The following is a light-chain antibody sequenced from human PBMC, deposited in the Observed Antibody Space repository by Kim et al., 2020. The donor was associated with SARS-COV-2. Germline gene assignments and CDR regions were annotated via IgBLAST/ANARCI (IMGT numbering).Light chain of an antibody. V-gene: IGLV2-8*01. J-gene: IGLJ2*01. CDR3: NSYADTNNLI. Sequence: QSLTISCTGTSRNVGGYNFVSSYQHHPGRAPKLMIYEVNKRPSGVPDRFSGSKSGNTASLTVSGLQAEDEADYYCNSYADTNNLIFGGGTQLTVL. CDR2: EVN. CDR1: SRNVGGYNF.